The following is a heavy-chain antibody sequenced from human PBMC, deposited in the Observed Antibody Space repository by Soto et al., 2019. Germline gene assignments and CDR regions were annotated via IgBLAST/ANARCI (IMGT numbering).Heavy chain of an antibody. D-gene: IGHD6-6*01. CDR2: IYPGDSDT. V-gene: IGHV5-51*01. CDR1: GYSFTSYW. Sequence: GESLKISCKASGYSFTSYWIARVRQVPGKGLEWMGIIYPGDSDTRYSPSFQGQVTITADKSISTAYLQWSSLTASDTAIYYCARQGSIANSRNWLDPWGQGTPVTVYS. J-gene: IGHJ5*02. CDR3: ARQGSIANSRNWLDP.